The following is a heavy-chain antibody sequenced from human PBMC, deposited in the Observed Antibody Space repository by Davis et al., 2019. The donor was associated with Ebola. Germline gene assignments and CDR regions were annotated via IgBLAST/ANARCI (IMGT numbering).Heavy chain of an antibody. J-gene: IGHJ4*02. D-gene: IGHD6-13*01. CDR2: ISAYNGNT. CDR3: ASLLRQQLIQPEGY. V-gene: IGHV1-18*01. Sequence: ASVKVSCKASGYTFTSYGISWVRQAPGQGLEWMGWISAYNGNTNYAQKLQGRVTMTTDTSTSTAYMELRSLRSEDTAVYYCASLLRQQLIQPEGYWGQGTLVTVSS. CDR1: GYTFTSYG.